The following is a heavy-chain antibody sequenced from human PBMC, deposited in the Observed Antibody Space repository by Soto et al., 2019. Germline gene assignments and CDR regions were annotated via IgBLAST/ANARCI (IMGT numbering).Heavy chain of an antibody. CDR1: GFTVSSYG. D-gene: IGHD3-22*01. Sequence: GGSLRLSCAASGFTVSSYGMHWVRQAPGKGLDWVTVIWYDGSNKYYADSVKGRFTISRDNSKNTLYLQMNGLKADDTVVYYFARAKYDSSGYFGFDYWGQGTLVTVSS. J-gene: IGHJ4*02. CDR3: ARAKYDSSGYFGFDY. V-gene: IGHV3-33*01. CDR2: IWYDGSNK.